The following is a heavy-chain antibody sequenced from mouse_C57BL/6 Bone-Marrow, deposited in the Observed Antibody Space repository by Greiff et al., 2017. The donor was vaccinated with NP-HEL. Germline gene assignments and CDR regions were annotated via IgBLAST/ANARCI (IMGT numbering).Heavy chain of an antibody. J-gene: IGHJ4*01. Sequence: LQQSGAELVRPGASVKMSCKASGYTFTSYNMHWVKQTPRPGLEWIGAIYPGNGDTSYNQKFKGKATLTVDKSSSTAYMELNSLTSEDSAVYYCAKKSLPTDYWGQGTSVTVSS. CDR1: GYTFTSYN. V-gene: IGHV1-12*01. CDR2: IYPGNGDT. D-gene: IGHD1-3*01. CDR3: AKKSLPTDY.